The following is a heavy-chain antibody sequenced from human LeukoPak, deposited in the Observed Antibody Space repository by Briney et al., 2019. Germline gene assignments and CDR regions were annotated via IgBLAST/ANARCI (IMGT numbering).Heavy chain of an antibody. CDR2: IYTSGST. V-gene: IGHV4-4*07. Sequence: SETLSLTCTVSGGSISSYYWSWIRQPAGKGLEWIGRIYTSGSTNYNPSLKSRVTMSVDTTKNQFSLKLSSVTAADTSVYYCARAASYSSGWFLYFDYWGRGPLVTVSS. CDR1: GGSISSYY. CDR3: ARAASYSSGWFLYFDY. J-gene: IGHJ4*02. D-gene: IGHD6-19*01.